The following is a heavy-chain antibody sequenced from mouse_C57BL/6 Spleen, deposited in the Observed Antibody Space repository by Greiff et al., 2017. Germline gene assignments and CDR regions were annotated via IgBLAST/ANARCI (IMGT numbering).Heavy chain of an antibody. V-gene: IGHV1-69*01. D-gene: IGHD2-1*01. J-gene: IGHJ2*01. CDR2: IDPSDSYT. Sequence: QVQLQQPGAELVMPGASVKLSCKASGYTFTSYWMHWVKQRPGQGLEWIGEIDPSDSYTNYNQKFKGKSTLTVDKSSSTAYMQLSSLTSEDSAVYYCARAYGNYPLDYWGQGTTLTVSS. CDR1: GYTFTSYW. CDR3: ARAYGNYPLDY.